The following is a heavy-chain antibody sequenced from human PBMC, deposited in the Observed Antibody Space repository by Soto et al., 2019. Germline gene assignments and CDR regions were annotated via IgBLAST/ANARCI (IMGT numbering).Heavy chain of an antibody. D-gene: IGHD2-15*01. V-gene: IGHV3-21*02. CDR1: GFTFRTYS. J-gene: IGHJ4*02. Sequence: EVQLVESGGGLVKPGGSLRLSCAASGFTFRTYSMSWVRQAPGKGLEWVSSISSTSKYIYYADSVRGRFTVSRDNAKNSLYLQMNSLRAEVTAVYFCAGFPKASGGSCYSDYWRQGTLVTVSS. CDR3: AGFPKASGGSCYSDY. CDR2: ISSTSKYI.